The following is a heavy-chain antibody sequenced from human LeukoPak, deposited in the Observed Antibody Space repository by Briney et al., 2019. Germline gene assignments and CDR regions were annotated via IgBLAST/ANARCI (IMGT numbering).Heavy chain of an antibody. CDR2: TYYRSNWYN. J-gene: IGHJ5*02. Sequence: SQTLSLTCVISGDSVYSNSAAWNWIRQSASRGLEWLGRTYYRSNWYNDYALSVKSRITINPDTSKNQFSLHLNSVTPEDTAVYYCAREGMGYEGWFDPWGQGTLVTVSS. V-gene: IGHV6-1*01. CDR1: GDSVYSNSAA. CDR3: AREGMGYEGWFDP. D-gene: IGHD2-15*01.